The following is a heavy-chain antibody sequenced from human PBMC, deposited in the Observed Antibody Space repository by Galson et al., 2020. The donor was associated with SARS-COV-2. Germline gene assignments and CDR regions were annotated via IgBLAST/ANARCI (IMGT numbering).Heavy chain of an antibody. J-gene: IGHJ6*03. CDR2: IGTAGDT. V-gene: IGHV3-13*01. Sequence: GESLQISCAASGFTFSSYDMHWVRQATGKGLEWVSAIGTAGDTHYPGSAKGRITISRENAKNSLYLQMNSLRAGDTAVYYCARGTVTTYLNYYYYYYMDVWGKGTTVTVSS. CDR1: GFTFSSYD. D-gene: IGHD4-17*01. CDR3: ARGTVTTYLNYYYYYYMDV.